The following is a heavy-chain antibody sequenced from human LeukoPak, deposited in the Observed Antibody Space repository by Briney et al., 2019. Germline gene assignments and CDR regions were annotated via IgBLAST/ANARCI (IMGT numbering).Heavy chain of an antibody. CDR3: ARLHYDFWSGYYFGWFDP. V-gene: IGHV4-4*02. Sequence: SGTLSLTCAVSGGSISSSNWWSWVRQPPGKGLEWIGEIYHSGSTNYNPSLKSRVTISVDKSKNQFSLKLSSVTAADTAVYYCARLHYDFWSGYYFGWFDPWGQGTLVTVFS. CDR1: GGSISSSNW. D-gene: IGHD3-3*01. J-gene: IGHJ5*02. CDR2: IYHSGST.